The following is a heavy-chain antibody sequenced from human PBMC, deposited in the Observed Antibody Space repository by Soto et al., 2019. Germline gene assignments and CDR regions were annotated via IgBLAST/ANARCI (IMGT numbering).Heavy chain of an antibody. CDR2: INYSGSNI. CDR1: GFTFSNSE. Sequence: PGGSLRLSCAASGFTFSNSEMFWVHQAPGKGLEWVSKINYSGSNIYYSKSVKGRFTISRDNAKNSLSLQMNSLTDEDTAIYYCASEALCGADCYFFEYWGPGTLVTVSS. V-gene: IGHV3-48*03. CDR3: ASEALCGADCYFFEY. J-gene: IGHJ4*02. D-gene: IGHD2-21*02.